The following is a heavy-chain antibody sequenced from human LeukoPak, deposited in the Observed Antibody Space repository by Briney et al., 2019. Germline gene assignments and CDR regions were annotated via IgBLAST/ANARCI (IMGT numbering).Heavy chain of an antibody. J-gene: IGHJ4*02. CDR1: GYTFTSYY. V-gene: IGHV1-2*02. Sequence: VSVKVSCKASGYTFTSYYMHWVRQAPGQGLEWMGWINPNSGGTNYAQKFQGRVTMTMATSISTAYMELSRLRSDDTAVYYCARDVPYSGSYPGLFDYWGQGTLVTVSS. D-gene: IGHD1-26*01. CDR3: ARDVPYSGSYPGLFDY. CDR2: INPNSGGT.